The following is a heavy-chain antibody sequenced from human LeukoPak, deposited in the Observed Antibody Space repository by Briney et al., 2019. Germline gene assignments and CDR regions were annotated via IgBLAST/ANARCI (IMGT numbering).Heavy chain of an antibody. V-gene: IGHV3-21*04. Sequence: PGGSLRLSCAASGFTFSSYSMNWVRQAPGKGLEWVSSISSSSSYIYYADSVKGRFTISRDYSKNTLYLQMTSLRAEDTAVYYCAKIGYDFWNAYYFLIDCWGQGTPVTVSS. CDR3: AKIGYDFWNAYYFLIDC. CDR1: GFTFSSYS. J-gene: IGHJ4*02. CDR2: ISSSSSYI. D-gene: IGHD3-3*01.